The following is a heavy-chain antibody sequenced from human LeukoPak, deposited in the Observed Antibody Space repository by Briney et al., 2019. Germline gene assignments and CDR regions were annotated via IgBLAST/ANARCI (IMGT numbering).Heavy chain of an antibody. CDR3: AKDLAPAAY. Sequence: GGSLRLSCAASGFTFSSSSMSWVRQAPGKGLGWVSALTGSGGSTYYADSVKGRFTISRDNSKKTLFLQMNSLRAEDTAVYYRAKDLAPAAYWGQGTLVTVSS. CDR2: LTGSGGST. D-gene: IGHD2-2*01. V-gene: IGHV3-23*01. J-gene: IGHJ4*02. CDR1: GFTFSSSS.